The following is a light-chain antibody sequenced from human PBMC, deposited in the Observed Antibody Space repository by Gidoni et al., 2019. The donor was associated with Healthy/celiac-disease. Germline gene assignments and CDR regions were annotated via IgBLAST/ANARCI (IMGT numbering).Light chain of an antibody. CDR1: QSVSSSY. Sequence: EIVLTQSPGTLSLSPGERATLSCRASQSVSSSYLAWYQQKPGQAPRLLIYGASSRATGIPDRFSGSRSGTDFPLTISRLEPEDFAVYYCQQYGSSPRIFTFGPGTKVDIK. CDR2: GAS. CDR3: QQYGSSPRIFT. J-gene: IGKJ3*01. V-gene: IGKV3-20*01.